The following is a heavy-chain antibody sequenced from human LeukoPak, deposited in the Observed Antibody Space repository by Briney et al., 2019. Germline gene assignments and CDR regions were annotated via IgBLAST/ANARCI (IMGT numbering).Heavy chain of an antibody. Sequence: PAETLSLSCTVSGGSIGSASSYWAWIRQPPGKGLEWIGIMYYTGGTYYNPSLKSRVTISGDTSKNQFSLKLSSVTAADTAVYYCASPGGNRWLQFYHFAYWGQGPLLTVSS. J-gene: IGHJ4*02. V-gene: IGHV4-39*01. CDR3: ASPGGNRWLQFYHFAY. D-gene: IGHD5-24*01. CDR1: GGSIGSASSY. CDR2: MYYTGGT.